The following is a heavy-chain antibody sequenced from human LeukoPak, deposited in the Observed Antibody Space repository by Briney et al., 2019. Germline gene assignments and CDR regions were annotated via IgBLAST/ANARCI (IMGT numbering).Heavy chain of an antibody. CDR3: AMRNGSGSLYFDY. J-gene: IGHJ4*02. CDR1: VYTFTSYD. V-gene: IGHV1-8*02. D-gene: IGHD3-10*01. CDR2: MNPNSGNT. Sequence: ASVKVSCKASVYTFTSYDIHWVRQATAQGLEWMGWMNPNSGNTGYAQKFQGRVTMTRNTSISTAYMELSSLRSEDTAVYYCAMRNGSGSLYFDYWGQGTLVTVSS.